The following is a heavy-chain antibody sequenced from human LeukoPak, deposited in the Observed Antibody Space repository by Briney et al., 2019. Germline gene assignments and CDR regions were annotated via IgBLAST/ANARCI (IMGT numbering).Heavy chain of an antibody. J-gene: IGHJ4*02. CDR3: TKRISAEDYRFFF. Sequence: PGGSLRLSCTASGFTFSSYGIHWVRQAPGKGLEWVAFIQSDERNKRYADSVKGRFTISRDNSKNTLYLQMNSLRPEDTAVYYCTKRISAEDYRFFFWGQGALVTVSS. CDR1: GFTFSSYG. CDR2: IQSDERNK. V-gene: IGHV3-30*02. D-gene: IGHD3-16*02.